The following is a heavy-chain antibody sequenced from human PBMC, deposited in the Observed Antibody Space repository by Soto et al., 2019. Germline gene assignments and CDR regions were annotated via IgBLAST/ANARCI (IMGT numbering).Heavy chain of an antibody. CDR3: ARRVSYGEDY. D-gene: IGHD3-10*01. V-gene: IGHV4-4*07. Sequence: SSETLSLTCIVSGVSVRSYTWSWVRQPANKGLEWIGRVFSSVSATYNPSLKSRVSISMDTPENRISLKLSSVTAADTAVYYCARRVSYGEDYWGQGTLVTVSS. J-gene: IGHJ4*02. CDR1: GVSVRSYT. CDR2: VFSSVSA.